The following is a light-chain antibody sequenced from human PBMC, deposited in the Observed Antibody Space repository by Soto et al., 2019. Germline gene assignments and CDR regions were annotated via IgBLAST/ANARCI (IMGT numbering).Light chain of an antibody. CDR2: KVS. J-gene: IGKJ4*01. CDR3: MQGTHWPLS. V-gene: IGKV2-30*01. CDR1: QSLVSSDGNTY. Sequence: DVVMTQSPLSLPVTLGQPASISCRSSQSLVSSDGNTYLNWFHQRPGQSPRRLIYKVSNRDPGVPDRFSGSGSGTDFTLEISRVEADDVGVYYCMQGTHWPLSIGGGTQVEIK.